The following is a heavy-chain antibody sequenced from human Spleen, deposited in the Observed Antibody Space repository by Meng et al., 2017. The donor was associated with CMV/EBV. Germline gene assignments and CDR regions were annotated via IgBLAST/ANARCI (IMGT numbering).Heavy chain of an antibody. CDR2: MNPNSGNT. J-gene: IGHJ4*02. Sequence: ASVKVSCKASGYTFTSYNINWARQATGQGLEWMGWMNPNSGNTGYAQKFQGRVTMTRNTSISTAYMELSSLRSEDTAVCYCARWRDSSNTCYNFDYWGQGTLVTVSS. CDR1: GYTFTSYN. CDR3: ARWRDSSNTCYNFDY. D-gene: IGHD2-2*02. V-gene: IGHV1-8*01.